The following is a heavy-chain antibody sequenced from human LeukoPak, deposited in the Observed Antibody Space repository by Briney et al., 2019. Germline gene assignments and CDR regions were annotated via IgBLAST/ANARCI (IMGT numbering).Heavy chain of an antibody. Sequence: SETLSLTCTVSGYSINSGYYWGWIRQPPGKGLEWIGSIYHSGSTYYNPSLKSRVTISVDTSKNQFSLKLSSVTAADTAVYYCAGGASDSSSWYYYYYYMDVWGKGTTVTVSS. J-gene: IGHJ6*03. V-gene: IGHV4-38-2*02. CDR2: IYHSGST. CDR1: GYSINSGYY. CDR3: AGGASDSSSWYYYYYYMDV. D-gene: IGHD6-13*01.